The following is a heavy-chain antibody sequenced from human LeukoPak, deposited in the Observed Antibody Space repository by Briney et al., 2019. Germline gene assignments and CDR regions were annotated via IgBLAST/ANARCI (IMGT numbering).Heavy chain of an antibody. D-gene: IGHD6-6*01. CDR3: ARGSTSSSPRQFDY. CDR1: GFTFSDYS. Sequence: PGGSLRLSCAASGFTFSDYSMNWVRQAPGKGLEWISYISSSSSLIYYADSVKGRFTISRDNAKNSLYLQMNSLRAEDTALYYCARGSTSSSPRQFDYWGQGTLVTVSS. V-gene: IGHV3-48*04. J-gene: IGHJ4*02. CDR2: ISSSSSLI.